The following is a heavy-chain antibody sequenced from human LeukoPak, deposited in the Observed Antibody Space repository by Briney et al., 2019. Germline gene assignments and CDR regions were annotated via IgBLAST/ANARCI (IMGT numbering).Heavy chain of an antibody. D-gene: IGHD3-22*01. CDR3: ARANFLSEDYYDSSGYVGYFDY. J-gene: IGHJ4*02. CDR2: IYYSGST. V-gene: IGHV4-39*07. Sequence: SETLSLTCTVSGGSISSSSYYWGWIRQPPRKGLKWIGSIYYSGSTYYNPSLKSRVTISVDTSKNQFSLKLSSVTAADTAVYYCARANFLSEDYYDSSGYVGYFDYWGQGTLVTVSS. CDR1: GGSISSSSYY.